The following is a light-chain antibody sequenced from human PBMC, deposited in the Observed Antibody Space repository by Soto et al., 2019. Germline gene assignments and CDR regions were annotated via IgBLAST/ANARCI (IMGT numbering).Light chain of an antibody. V-gene: IGLV2-14*01. J-gene: IGLJ1*01. CDR2: EVT. Sequence: QSALAQPASVSGSPGQSITIPCTGTTSDIGAYDYVSWYQQHPGKVPKLIIFEVTKRPSGFSSRFSGSKSGNTASLTISGLQAEDEADYYCSSYTSSLYVFGTGTKVTVL. CDR1: TSDIGAYDY. CDR3: SSYTSSLYV.